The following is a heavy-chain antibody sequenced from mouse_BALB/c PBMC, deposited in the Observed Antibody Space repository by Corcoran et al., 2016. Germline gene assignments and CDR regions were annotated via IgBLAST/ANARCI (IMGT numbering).Heavy chain of an antibody. CDR3: ARSDWVAY. V-gene: IGHV14-3*02. CDR1: GFNIKDTY. J-gene: IGHJ3*01. Sequence: EVQLQQSGAELVKPGASVKLSCTASGFNIKDTYMHWVKQRPEQGLEWIGRIDPANGNTKYDPKFQGKATITADTSSNTAYLQLSSLTSEDTAVEYCARSDWVAYWGQGTLVTVSA. CDR2: IDPANGNT.